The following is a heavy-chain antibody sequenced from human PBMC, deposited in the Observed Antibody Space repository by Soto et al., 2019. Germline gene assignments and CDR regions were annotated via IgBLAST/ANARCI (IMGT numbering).Heavy chain of an antibody. Sequence: QVQLQESGPGLVKPSETLSLTCTVSGGSINNYYWSWIRQPPGKGLEWIGYIYDSGSTNYNPSLKSRVTMSVDTSKNKFSLNLSSVTAADTAVYYCAREHGFSYGLNYFDPWGQGNLVTVSS. CDR3: AREHGFSYGLNYFDP. CDR2: IYDSGST. CDR1: GGSINNYY. D-gene: IGHD5-18*01. V-gene: IGHV4-59*01. J-gene: IGHJ5*02.